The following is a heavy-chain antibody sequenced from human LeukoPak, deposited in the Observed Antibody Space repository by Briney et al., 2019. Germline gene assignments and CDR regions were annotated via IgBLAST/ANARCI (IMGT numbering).Heavy chain of an antibody. Sequence: GGSLRLSCVASGFSFSSYSMYWVRQAPGKGLVWVSRIRGDGSNANYADSVKGRFTVSRDNGKNTLYLQMNSLRAEDTAVYYYGSGTDSGVWGQGTLVTVSS. CDR1: GFSFSSYS. D-gene: IGHD1-14*01. CDR2: IRGDGSNA. V-gene: IGHV3-74*01. CDR3: GSGTDSGV. J-gene: IGHJ4*02.